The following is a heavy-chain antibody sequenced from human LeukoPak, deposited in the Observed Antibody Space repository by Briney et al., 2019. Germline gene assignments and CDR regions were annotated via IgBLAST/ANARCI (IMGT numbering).Heavy chain of an antibody. CDR1: GYSFPNYW. CDR3: ARHGLSGSQDC. CDR2: LYPGDSDT. D-gene: IGHD1-26*01. J-gene: IGHJ4*02. V-gene: IGHV5-51*01. Sequence: GESLKISCKGSGYSFPNYWIGWVRQMPGKGLEWLGILYPGDSDTRYSPSFQGQVTISADKSISTAYLQWSSLKASDTAMYYCARHGLSGSQDCWGQGALVTVSS.